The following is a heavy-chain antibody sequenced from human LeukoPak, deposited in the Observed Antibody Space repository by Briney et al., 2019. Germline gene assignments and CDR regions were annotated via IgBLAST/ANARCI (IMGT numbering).Heavy chain of an antibody. CDR3: ARKIAAAATGNWFDP. J-gene: IGHJ5*02. V-gene: IGHV4-39*07. Sequence: SETLSLTCTVSGGSISSSSYYWGWIRQPPGKGLEWIGSIYYSGSTYYNPSLKSRVTISVDTSKNQFSLKLSSVTAADTAVYYCARKIAAAATGNWFDPWGQGTLVTVSS. D-gene: IGHD6-13*01. CDR1: GGSISSSSYY. CDR2: IYYSGST.